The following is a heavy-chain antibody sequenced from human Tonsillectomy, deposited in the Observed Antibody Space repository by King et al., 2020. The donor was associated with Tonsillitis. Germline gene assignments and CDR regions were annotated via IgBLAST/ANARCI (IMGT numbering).Heavy chain of an antibody. J-gene: IGHJ4*02. V-gene: IGHV4-59*01. D-gene: IGHD6-13*01. CDR2: IYDSGST. CDR1: GGSISSYY. CDR3: ARGSNIAAAGTGYYFDY. Sequence: VQLQESGPGLVKPSETLSLTCTVSGGSISSYYWSWIRQPPGEGLEWIGYIYDSGSTNYNPSLKSRGTISVDTSKNQLSLKLSSVTAADTAVYYCARGSNIAAAGTGYYFDYWGQGTLVTVSS.